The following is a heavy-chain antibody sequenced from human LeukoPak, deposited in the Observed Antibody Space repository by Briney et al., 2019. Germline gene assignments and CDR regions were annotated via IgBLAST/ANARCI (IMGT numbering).Heavy chain of an antibody. CDR2: IYYSGST. J-gene: IGHJ4*02. D-gene: IGHD6-19*01. Sequence: SETLSLTCTVSGGSISSYYWSWIRQPPGKGLEWIGYIYYSGSTNYNPSLKSRVTISVDTSKNQFSLKLSSVTAADTAVYYCARHGSGIAVAGTLGIDYWGQGTLVTVSS. CDR3: ARHGSGIAVAGTLGIDY. V-gene: IGHV4-59*01. CDR1: GGSISSYY.